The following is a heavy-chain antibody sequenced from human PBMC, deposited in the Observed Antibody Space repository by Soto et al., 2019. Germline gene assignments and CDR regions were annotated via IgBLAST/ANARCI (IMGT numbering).Heavy chain of an antibody. D-gene: IGHD1-26*01. J-gene: IGHJ4*02. CDR3: ARDVSGKLGHDS. CDR2: TKQDGSDK. CDR1: GFTFSSFW. V-gene: IGHV3-7*01. Sequence: EVQLVESGGGLVQPGGSLRLSCAASGFTFSSFWMSWVRRAPGKGLEWVANTKQDGSDKNYVGSVKGPFTISRDNAKNSLFLQMNSLRVKDTAMYYCARDVSGKLGHDSWGQVTLVTVSS.